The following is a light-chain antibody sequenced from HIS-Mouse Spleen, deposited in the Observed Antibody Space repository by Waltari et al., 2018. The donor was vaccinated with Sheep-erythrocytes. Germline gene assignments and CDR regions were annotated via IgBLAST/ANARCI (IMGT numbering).Light chain of an antibody. CDR3: QPRSNWYT. CDR1: QRVSSY. CDR2: DAS. V-gene: IGKV3-11*01. Sequence: EIVLTQSPATLSLSPGEKATLSFRASQRVSSYLAWYQQKPGHAPSLLIYDASNRATGIPARFSGSGSGTDFTLHISSLEPEDVAVYYCQPRSNWYTFGQGTKLEIK. J-gene: IGKJ2*01.